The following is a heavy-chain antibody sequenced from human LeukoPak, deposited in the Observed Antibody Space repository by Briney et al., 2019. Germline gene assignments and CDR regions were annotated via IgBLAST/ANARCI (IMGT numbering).Heavy chain of an antibody. Sequence: PSETLSLTCAVYGGSFSGYYWSWIRQPPGKGLEWIGEINHSGSTNYNPSLKSRVTISVDTSENQFSLKLSSVTAADTAVYYCARVYPTLIVVVPAAKTYYMDVWGKGTTVTVSS. CDR3: ARVYPTLIVVVPAAKTYYMDV. D-gene: IGHD2-2*01. V-gene: IGHV4-34*01. CDR2: INHSGST. CDR1: GGSFSGYY. J-gene: IGHJ6*03.